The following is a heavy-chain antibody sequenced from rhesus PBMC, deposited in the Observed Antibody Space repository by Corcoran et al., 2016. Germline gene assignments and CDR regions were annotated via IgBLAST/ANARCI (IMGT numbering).Heavy chain of an antibody. J-gene: IGHJ4*01. D-gene: IGHD3-16*01. Sequence: EVQLVESGGGLAKPVGSLRLSCAASGFSFRDYYMYWVRQAPGQGLEWVSGISYTGGSTYNADSVKGRFTISRENAKKTLYRQMDSLRAEDTAVYYCARDLDYSGSLFDYWGQGVLVTVSS. CDR2: ISYTGGST. V-gene: IGHV3S18*01. CDR3: ARDLDYSGSLFDY. CDR1: GFSFRDYY.